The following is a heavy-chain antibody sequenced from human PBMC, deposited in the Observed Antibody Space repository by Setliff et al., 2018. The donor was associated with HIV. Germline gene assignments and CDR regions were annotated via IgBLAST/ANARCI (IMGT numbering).Heavy chain of an antibody. CDR2: IYYGGTT. CDR1: GGSVTSSLYY. J-gene: IGHJ4*02. CDR3: GAGSNYDDSDYYSPYFDY. Sequence: PSETLSLTCTVSGGSVTSSLYYWGWIRQPPGKGLEWIGTIYYGGTTYYNPSLRSRVTISVDTSRNRFFLKLTSVTAADTAVYYCGAGSNYDDSDYYSPYFDYWGQGALVTVSS. D-gene: IGHD2-21*01. V-gene: IGHV4-39*01.